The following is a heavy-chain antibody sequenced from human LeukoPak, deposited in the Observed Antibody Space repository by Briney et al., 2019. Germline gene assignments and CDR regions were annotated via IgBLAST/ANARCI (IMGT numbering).Heavy chain of an antibody. D-gene: IGHD3-22*01. V-gene: IGHV1-2*02. J-gene: IGHJ4*02. CDR1: GYTLTGYY. CDR2: MNPNRGGT. Sequence: ASVKVSCKASGYTLTGYYIHWVRQAPGQGLEWMGWMNPNRGGTDYAQKFQGRVTMTRDTSISTAYMELSRLRSDDTALYYCTRAPSSGPFDYWGQGTLVTVSS. CDR3: TRAPSSGPFDY.